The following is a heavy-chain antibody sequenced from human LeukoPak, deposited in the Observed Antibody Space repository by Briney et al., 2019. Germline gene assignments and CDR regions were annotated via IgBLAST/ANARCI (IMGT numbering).Heavy chain of an antibody. CDR3: ARHVATNWFDP. J-gene: IGHJ5*02. V-gene: IGHV4-38-2*01. CDR2: IYHSGST. Sequence: KSSETLSLTCAAAGYSISSGYYWGWIRQPPGKGLEWIGSIYHSGSTYYNPSLKSRVTISVDTSKNQFSLKLSSVIAADTAVYYCARHVATNWFDPWGQGTLVTVSS. CDR1: GYSISSGYY. D-gene: IGHD2-21*01.